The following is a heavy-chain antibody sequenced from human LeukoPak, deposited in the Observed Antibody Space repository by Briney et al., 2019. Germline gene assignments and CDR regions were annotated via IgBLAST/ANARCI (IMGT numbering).Heavy chain of an antibody. CDR3: ARLYSGSYIY. CDR1: GGSFSGYY. CDR2: INHSGST. V-gene: IGHV4-34*01. D-gene: IGHD1-26*01. Sequence: SETLSLTCAVYGGSFSGYYWSWIRQPSGKGLEWIGEINHSGSTNYNPSLKSRVTISVDTSKNQFSLKLSSVTAADTAVYYCARLYSGSYIYWGQGTLVTVSS. J-gene: IGHJ4*02.